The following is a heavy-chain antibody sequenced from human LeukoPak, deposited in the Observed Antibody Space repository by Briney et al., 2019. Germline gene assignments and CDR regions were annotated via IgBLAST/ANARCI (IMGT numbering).Heavy chain of an antibody. D-gene: IGHD6-6*01. CDR3: AKDLVAARHSNWFDP. J-gene: IGHJ5*02. V-gene: IGHV3-30-3*01. CDR2: ISYDGSNK. CDR1: GFSFSSYA. Sequence: GRSLRLSCAASGFSFSSYAMHWVRQAPGKGLEWVAVISYDGSNKYYADSVKGRFTISRDNSKNTLYLQMNSLRAEDTAVYYCAKDLVAARHSNWFDPWGQGTLVTVSS.